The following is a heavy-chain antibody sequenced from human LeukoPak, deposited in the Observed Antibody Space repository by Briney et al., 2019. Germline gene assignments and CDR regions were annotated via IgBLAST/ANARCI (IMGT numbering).Heavy chain of an antibody. CDR3: ARGPNYYDSSGFHYRD. CDR2: INPNSGDT. V-gene: IGHV1-2*02. D-gene: IGHD3-22*01. Sequence: ASVKVSCKASGYTFTAYYMHWVRQAPGQGLEWMGWINPNSGDTKIAQKFQGRVTMTGDTSISTAYMELSSLRSDDTAVYYCARGPNYYDSSGFHYRDWGQGTLVTVSS. CDR1: GYTFTAYY. J-gene: IGHJ4*02.